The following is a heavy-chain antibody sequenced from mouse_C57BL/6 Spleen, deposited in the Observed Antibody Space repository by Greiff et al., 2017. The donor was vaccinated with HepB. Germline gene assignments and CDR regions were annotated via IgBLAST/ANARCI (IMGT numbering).Heavy chain of an antibody. CDR1: GYTFTSYW. V-gene: IGHV1-55*01. Sequence: VQLQQPGAELVKPGASVKMSCKASGYTFTSYWMTWVKQRPGQGLEWIGDIYPGSGSTNYNEKFKSKATLTVDTSSSTAYMQLSSLTSEDSAVYYCARRGVRRDAMDYWGQGTSVTVSS. J-gene: IGHJ4*01. CDR3: ARRGVRRDAMDY. CDR2: IYPGSGST. D-gene: IGHD3-1*01.